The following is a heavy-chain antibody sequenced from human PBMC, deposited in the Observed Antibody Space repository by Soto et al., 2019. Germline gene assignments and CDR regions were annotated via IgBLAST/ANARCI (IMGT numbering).Heavy chain of an antibody. CDR1: GFTFSSYA. J-gene: IGHJ4*02. CDR2: ISGSGGST. CDR3: AKSLFSYCTNGVCYNDY. D-gene: IGHD2-8*01. V-gene: IGHV3-23*01. Sequence: LRLSCAASGFTFSSYAMSWVRQAPGKGLEWVSAISGSGGSTYYADSVKGRFTISRDNSKNTLYLQMNSLRAEDTAVYYCAKSLFSYCTNGVCYNDYWGQGTLVTVSS.